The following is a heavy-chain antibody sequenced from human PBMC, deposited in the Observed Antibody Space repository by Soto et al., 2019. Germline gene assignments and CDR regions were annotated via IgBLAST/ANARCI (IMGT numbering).Heavy chain of an antibody. D-gene: IGHD1-7*01. CDR2: IYYSGTT. CDR3: ARHQNWNYHYYYYGMDV. J-gene: IGHJ6*02. Sequence: SSETLSLTCTVSGGSISSSSYYWRWIRQPPGKGLEWIGSIYYSGTTYYNPSLKSRATISVDTSKNQFSLKLSSVTAADTAVYYCARHQNWNYHYYYYGMDVWGQGT. CDR1: GGSISSSSYY. V-gene: IGHV4-39*01.